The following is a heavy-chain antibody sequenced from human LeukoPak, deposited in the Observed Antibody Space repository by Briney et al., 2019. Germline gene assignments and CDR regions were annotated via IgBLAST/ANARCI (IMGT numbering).Heavy chain of an antibody. D-gene: IGHD3-16*01. CDR1: GYTLTELS. J-gene: IGHJ3*02. CDR3: ATRGLPFGGVIGAFDI. CDR2: FDPEDGET. V-gene: IGHV1-24*01. Sequence: ASVKVSCKVSGYTLTELSMHWVRQAPGKGREWMGGFDPEDGETLYAQKFQGRVTMTEDTSTDTAYMELSRLRSEDTAVYYCATRGLPFGGVIGAFDIWGQGTMVTVSS.